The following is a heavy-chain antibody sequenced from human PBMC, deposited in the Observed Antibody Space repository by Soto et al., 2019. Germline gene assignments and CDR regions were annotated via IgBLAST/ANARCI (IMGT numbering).Heavy chain of an antibody. J-gene: IGHJ4*02. CDR3: ASSGWYDYFDY. Sequence: LSLTCTVSGGCISSSSYYWGWIRQPPGKGLEWIGSIYYSGSTYYNPSLKSRVTISVDTSKNQFSLKLSSVTAADTAVYYCASSGWYDYFDYWGQGTLVT. V-gene: IGHV4-39*01. CDR1: GGCISSSSYY. CDR2: IYYSGST. D-gene: IGHD6-19*01.